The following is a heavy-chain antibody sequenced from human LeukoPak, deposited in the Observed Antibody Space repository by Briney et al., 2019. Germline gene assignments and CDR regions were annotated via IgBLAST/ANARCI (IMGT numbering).Heavy chain of an antibody. CDR2: IFYSGST. CDR3: ARGNSGSYYAMDV. CDR1: GGSISTYY. D-gene: IGHD1-26*01. V-gene: IGHV4-59*12. J-gene: IGHJ6*02. Sequence: PSETLSLTCTVSGGSISTYYWSWIRQPPGKGLEWIGYIFYSGSTNYNPSLDSRVTISVDTSKNQFSLKLSSVTAADTAVYYCARGNSGSYYAMDVWGQGTTVTVSS.